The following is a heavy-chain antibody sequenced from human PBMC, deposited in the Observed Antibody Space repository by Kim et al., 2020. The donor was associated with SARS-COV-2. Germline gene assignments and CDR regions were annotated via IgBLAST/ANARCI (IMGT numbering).Heavy chain of an antibody. CDR1: GFTFSSYG. CDR3: ARDSSIWYGFYGMDV. CDR2: IWYDGSNK. D-gene: IGHD6-13*01. J-gene: IGHJ6*02. Sequence: GGSLRLSCAASGFTFSSYGMHWVRQAPGKGLEWVAVIWYDGSNKYYADSVKGRFTISRDNSKNTLYLQMNSLRAEDTAVFYCARDSSIWYGFYGMDVWGQGTRVTVS. V-gene: IGHV3-33*01.